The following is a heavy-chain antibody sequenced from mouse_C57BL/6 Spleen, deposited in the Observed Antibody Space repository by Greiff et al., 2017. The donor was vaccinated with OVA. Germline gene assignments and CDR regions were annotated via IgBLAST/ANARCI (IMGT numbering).Heavy chain of an antibody. CDR2: IYPRSGNT. J-gene: IGHJ4*01. CDR3: ARGDYDYSYAMDY. Sequence: QVQLQQSGAELARPGASVKLSCKASGYTFTSYGISWVKQRTGQGLEWIGEIYPRSGNTYYNEKFKGKATLTADKSSSTAYMELRSLTSEDSAVYFCARGDYDYSYAMDYWGQGTSVTVSS. D-gene: IGHD2-4*01. CDR1: GYTFTSYG. V-gene: IGHV1-81*01.